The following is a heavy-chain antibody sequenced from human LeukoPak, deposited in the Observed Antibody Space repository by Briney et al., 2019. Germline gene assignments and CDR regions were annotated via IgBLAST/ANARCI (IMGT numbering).Heavy chain of an antibody. CDR2: IHPSGTT. CDR1: GGSISSYY. CDR3: ARETEVPGGRSWDF. V-gene: IGHV4-4*07. Sequence: SETLSLTCTVSGGSISSYYWTWIRQPTGKGLEWIGRIHPSGTTNHNPSLKSRVIMSLDMSNNQFSLKVRSVTAADTAVYYCARETEVPGGRSWDFWGQGTLVTVSS. J-gene: IGHJ4*02. D-gene: IGHD6-19*01.